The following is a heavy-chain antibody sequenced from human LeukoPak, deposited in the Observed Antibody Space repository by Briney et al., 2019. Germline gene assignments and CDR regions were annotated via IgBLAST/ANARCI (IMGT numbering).Heavy chain of an antibody. CDR1: GGSSSGYY. CDR2: VNHSGST. V-gene: IGHV4-34*01. J-gene: IGHJ6*02. Sequence: PSETLSLTCAVYGGSSSGYYWSWIRQPPGKGLEWIGEVNHSGSTNYNPSLKSRVTISVDTSKNQFSLKLSSVTAADTAVYYCARGSDSSGWYGHYHYGMDVWGQGTTVTVSS. D-gene: IGHD6-19*01. CDR3: ARGSDSSGWYGHYHYGMDV.